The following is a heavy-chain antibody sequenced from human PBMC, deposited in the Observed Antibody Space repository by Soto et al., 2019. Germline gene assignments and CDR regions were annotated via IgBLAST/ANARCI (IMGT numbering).Heavy chain of an antibody. CDR3: AYKKYYYDSSGYPPYYYYYGMDV. Sequence: SVKVSCKASGGTFSSYATSWVRQAPGQGLEWMGGIVPIFGTANYAQKFQGRVTITADESTSTAYMELSSLRSEDTAVYYCAYKKYYYDSSGYPPYYYYYGMDVWGQGTTVTVSS. CDR1: GGTFSSYA. J-gene: IGHJ6*02. CDR2: IVPIFGTA. V-gene: IGHV1-69*13. D-gene: IGHD3-22*01.